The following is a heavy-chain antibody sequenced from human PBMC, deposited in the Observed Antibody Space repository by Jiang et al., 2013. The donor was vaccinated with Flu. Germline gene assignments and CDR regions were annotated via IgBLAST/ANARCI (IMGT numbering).Heavy chain of an antibody. V-gene: IGHV1-3*01. Sequence: SGAEVKKPGASVKVSCKASGYTFTSYAMHWVRQAPGQRLEWMGWINAGNGNTKYSQKFQGRVTITRDTSASTAYMELSSLRSEDTAVYYCARWGDNWNDGDIGLWDYWGQGTLVTVSS. J-gene: IGHJ4*02. CDR3: ARWGDNWNDGDIGLWDY. CDR2: INAGNGNT. CDR1: GYTFTSYA. D-gene: IGHD1-20*01.